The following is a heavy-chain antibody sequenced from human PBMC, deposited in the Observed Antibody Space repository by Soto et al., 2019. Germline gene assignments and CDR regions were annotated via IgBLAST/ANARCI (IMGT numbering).Heavy chain of an antibody. CDR3: AAGGTRWLHSPFDY. Sequence: QVQLLQSGAEVKKPGASVKVSCKVSGHTLTELSMHWVRQAPGRGLEWKGGFDPEDGETIFAQKFQGRVTMTEDTSTDSTYMELTSLRSEDTAVYYCAAGGTRWLHSPFDYWGQGTRVTISS. CDR2: FDPEDGET. CDR1: GHTLTELS. D-gene: IGHD1-1*01. J-gene: IGHJ4*02. V-gene: IGHV1-24*01.